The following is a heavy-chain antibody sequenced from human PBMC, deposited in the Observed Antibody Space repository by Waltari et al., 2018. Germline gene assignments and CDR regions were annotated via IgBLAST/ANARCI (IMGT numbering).Heavy chain of an antibody. Sequence: QVQLQESGPGLVKPSETLSLTCAVSGYSISSGYYWGWIRQPPGKGLEWIGSIYHSGSTYYNPSLKGRVTISVDTSKNQFSLKLSSVTAADTAVYYCASLFSSGSQRDYWGQGTLVTVSS. D-gene: IGHD3-22*01. CDR2: IYHSGST. CDR1: GYSISSGYY. CDR3: ASLFSSGSQRDY. J-gene: IGHJ4*02. V-gene: IGHV4-38-2*01.